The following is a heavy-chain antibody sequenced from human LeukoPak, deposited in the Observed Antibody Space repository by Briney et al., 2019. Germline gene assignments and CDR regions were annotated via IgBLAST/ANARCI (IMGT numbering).Heavy chain of an antibody. J-gene: IGHJ6*02. D-gene: IGHD3-10*01. CDR3: ARDLGPMVRGSYYYYGMDV. CDR2: IKQDGSEK. Sequence: GGSLRLSCAASGFTFSSYLMSWVRQAPGKGLEWVANIKQDGSEKYYVDSVKGRFTISRDNAKNSLYLQMNSLRAEDTAVYYCARDLGPMVRGSYYYYGMDVWGQGTTLTVSS. CDR1: GFTFSSYL. V-gene: IGHV3-7*01.